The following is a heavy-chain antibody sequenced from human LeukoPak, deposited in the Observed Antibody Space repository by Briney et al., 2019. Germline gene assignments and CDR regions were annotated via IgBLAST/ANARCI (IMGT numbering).Heavy chain of an antibody. J-gene: IGHJ4*02. CDR3: AKDGKTRNWNYFQAKPVY. D-gene: IGHD1-7*01. CDR1: GYKFSDYR. CDR2: ISGSGGGT. V-gene: IGHV3-23*01. Sequence: GGSLRLSCAASGYKFSDYRMNWVRQAPGKGLEWVSGISGSGGGTYYADSVKGRFSISRDISKNTLYLQMNSLRAEDTAIYYCAKDGKTRNWNYFQAKPVYWGQGTLVTVSS.